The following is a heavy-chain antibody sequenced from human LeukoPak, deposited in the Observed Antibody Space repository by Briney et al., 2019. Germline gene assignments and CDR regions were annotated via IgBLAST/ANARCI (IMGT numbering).Heavy chain of an antibody. D-gene: IGHD1-26*01. V-gene: IGHV4-59*08. CDR2: IYYDGST. Sequence: PSETLSLTCSVSGGSISTYFCNWIRQPPGKRPGWIGYIYYDGSTKYNPSHKTRVTNSADTSKNQHSLNLVAQTAADPAVYYCARRAKWDYAFDIWGQGTMGTVSS. J-gene: IGHJ3*02. CDR3: ARRAKWDYAFDI. CDR1: GGSISTYF.